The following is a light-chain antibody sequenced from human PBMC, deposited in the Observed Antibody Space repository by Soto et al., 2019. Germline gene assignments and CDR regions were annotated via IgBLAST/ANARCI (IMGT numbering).Light chain of an antibody. J-gene: IGLJ3*02. V-gene: IGLV1-47*01. CDR3: AAWDDSLSGWV. Sequence: QSVLTQPPSASGTPGQRVTISCSGSSSNIGSNYVYWYQQLPGTPPKLLIYRNNQRPSGVSDRFSGSKSGTSASLAISGLRSEDEADYYCAAWDDSLSGWVFGGGTKLTVL. CDR2: RNN. CDR1: SSNIGSNY.